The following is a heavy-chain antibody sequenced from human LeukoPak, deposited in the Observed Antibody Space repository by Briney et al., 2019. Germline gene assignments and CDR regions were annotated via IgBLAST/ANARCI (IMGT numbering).Heavy chain of an antibody. V-gene: IGHV3-53*01. J-gene: IGHJ3*02. CDR3: ARVRWAATTRDAFDI. CDR2: IYSGGNT. D-gene: IGHD4-23*01. CDR1: GFTVSSNS. Sequence: GGSLRLSCTVSGFTVSSNSMSWVRQAPGKGLEWVSFIYSGGNTHYSDSVKGRFTISRDNSKNTLYLQMNSLRAEDTAVYYCARVRWAATTRDAFDIWGQGTMVTVSS.